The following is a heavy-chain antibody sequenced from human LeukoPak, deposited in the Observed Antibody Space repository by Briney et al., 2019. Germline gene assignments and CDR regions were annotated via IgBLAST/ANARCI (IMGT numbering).Heavy chain of an antibody. CDR3: ANYVIDSSGYYFDY. CDR1: GYTFTSYG. J-gene: IGHJ4*02. D-gene: IGHD3-22*01. V-gene: IGHV1-18*01. Sequence: ASVKVSCKASGYTFTSYGISWVRQAPGQGLEWMGWISAYNGNTNYAQKLQGRVTMTTDTSTSTAYMELSSLRSEDTAVYYCANYVIDSSGYYFDYWGQGTLVTVSS. CDR2: ISAYNGNT.